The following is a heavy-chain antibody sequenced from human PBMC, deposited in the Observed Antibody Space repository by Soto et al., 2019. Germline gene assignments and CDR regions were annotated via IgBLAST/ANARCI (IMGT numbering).Heavy chain of an antibody. Sequence: GWSLRLSCAASGFTFCSYAMSGVRKAPGKGLEWVSAISGSGGSTYYADSVKGRFTISRDNSKNTLYLQMNSLRAEDTAVYYCAKASGVPALFDYWGQGTLVTVSS. D-gene: IGHD2-2*01. CDR2: ISGSGGST. CDR1: GFTFCSYA. V-gene: IGHV3-23*01. CDR3: AKASGVPALFDY. J-gene: IGHJ4*02.